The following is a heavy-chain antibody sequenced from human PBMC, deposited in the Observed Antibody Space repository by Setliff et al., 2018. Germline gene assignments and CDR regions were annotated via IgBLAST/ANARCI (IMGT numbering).Heavy chain of an antibody. CDR3: TTVSLRGPFG. CDR1: GFTFTDAW. D-gene: IGHD3-10*01. J-gene: IGHJ4*02. V-gene: IGHV3-15*07. Sequence: GGSLRLSCAASGFTFTDAWMNWVRLVPGKGLEWVGRIKRRSDGATIDYAAPVEGRFTISRDDSKTALYLQMDNMKTEDTAVYYCTTVSLRGPFGWGQGTLVTVSS. CDR2: IKRRSDGATI.